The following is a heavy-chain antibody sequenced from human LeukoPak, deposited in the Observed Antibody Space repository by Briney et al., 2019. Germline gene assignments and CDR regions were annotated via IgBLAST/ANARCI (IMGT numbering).Heavy chain of an antibody. D-gene: IGHD3-10*01. CDR1: GFTFSSYG. CDR2: IWYDGSNK. CDR3: AREDYYGSGSGFDP. V-gene: IGHV3-33*01. Sequence: PGRSLRLSCAASGFTFSSYGMHAVRQAPGKGLEWVAVIWYDGSNKYYADSVKGRFTISRDNSKNTLYLQMNSLRAEDTAVYYCAREDYYGSGSGFDPWGQGTLVTVSS. J-gene: IGHJ5*02.